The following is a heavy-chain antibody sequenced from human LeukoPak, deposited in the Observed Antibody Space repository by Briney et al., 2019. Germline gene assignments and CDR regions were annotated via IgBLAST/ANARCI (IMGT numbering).Heavy chain of an antibody. D-gene: IGHD6-13*01. CDR1: GYTFTGYY. Sequence: ASVKVSCKASGYTFTGYYMHWVRQAPGQGLEWMGWINPNSGGTNYAQKFQGRATMTRDTSISTAYMELSRLRSDDTAVYYCARESMKYSSSWYTVAPMDVWGKGTTVTVSS. J-gene: IGHJ6*03. CDR3: ARESMKYSSSWYTVAPMDV. V-gene: IGHV1-2*02. CDR2: INPNSGGT.